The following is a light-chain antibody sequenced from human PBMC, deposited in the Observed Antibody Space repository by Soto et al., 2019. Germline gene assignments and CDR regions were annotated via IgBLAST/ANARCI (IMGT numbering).Light chain of an antibody. J-gene: IGKJ3*01. Sequence: DIQLTQSPSFLSASVGDRVTITCRASQDISSSLAWYQQKPGKAPKLLIYAASTLQSGVPSRFSGSGSGTEFTLTISSLQPEDFATYYCQQLNTYSFTFGPGTKVDIK. V-gene: IGKV1-9*01. CDR2: AAS. CDR3: QQLNTYSFT. CDR1: QDISSS.